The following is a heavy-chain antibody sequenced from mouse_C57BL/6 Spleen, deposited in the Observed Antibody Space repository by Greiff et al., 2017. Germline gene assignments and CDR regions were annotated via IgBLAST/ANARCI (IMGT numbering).Heavy chain of an antibody. CDR3: GYGSSYGYFDV. D-gene: IGHD1-1*01. CDR2: IYPGDGDT. J-gene: IGHJ1*03. V-gene: IGHV1-80*01. Sequence: QVQLKQSGAELVKPGASVKISCKASGYAFSSYWMNWVKQRPGKGLEWIGQIYPGDGDTNYNGKFKGKATLTADKSSSTAYMQLSSLTSEDSAVYFCGYGSSYGYFDVWGTGTTVTVSS. CDR1: GYAFSSYW.